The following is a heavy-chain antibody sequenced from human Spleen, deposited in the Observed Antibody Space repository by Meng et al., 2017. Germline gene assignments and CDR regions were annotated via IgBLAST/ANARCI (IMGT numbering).Heavy chain of an antibody. V-gene: IGHV5-51*01. CDR2: IYPGDSDT. Sequence: GESLKISCTASGYTFTNYWIVWVRQMPGKGLEWMGIIYPGDSDTSYSPSFQGQVTISADRSSTTAYLKWNNLQAADSAIYYCARFRAGHCGNNCRNRFDPWGQGTLVTVSS. CDR1: GYTFTNYW. D-gene: IGHD1-20*01. J-gene: IGHJ5*02. CDR3: ARFRAGHCGNNCRNRFDP.